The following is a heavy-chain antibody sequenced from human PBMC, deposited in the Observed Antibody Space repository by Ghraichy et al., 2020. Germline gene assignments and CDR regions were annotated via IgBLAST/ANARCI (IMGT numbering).Heavy chain of an antibody. V-gene: IGHV3-23*01. CDR3: AKDPNSAWYFEL. CDR2: ISGSGDNT. CDR1: GFTFSSCA. D-gene: IGHD1-26*01. J-gene: IGHJ2*01. Sequence: GGSLRLSCAASGFTFSSCAMSWVRQAPGKGLEWVSTISGSGDNTYYADSVKGRFTISRDNSKNTLYLQMSSLRADDTAVYYCAKDPNSAWYFELWGRGTLVTVSS.